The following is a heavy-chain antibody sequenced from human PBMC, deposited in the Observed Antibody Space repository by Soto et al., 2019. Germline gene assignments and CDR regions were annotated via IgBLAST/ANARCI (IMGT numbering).Heavy chain of an antibody. J-gene: IGHJ6*02. Sequence: SVTLSLTCAVSGGSISSSNCWILVRDPPGKVLEWIGEIYHSGSTNYNPSLKSRVTISVDKSKNQFSLKLSSVTAADTAVYYCARERADYDILTGLSDYYYYGMDVWGQGTTVTVSS. D-gene: IGHD3-9*01. V-gene: IGHV4-4*02. CDR3: ARERADYDILTGLSDYYYYGMDV. CDR1: GGSISSSNC. CDR2: IYHSGST.